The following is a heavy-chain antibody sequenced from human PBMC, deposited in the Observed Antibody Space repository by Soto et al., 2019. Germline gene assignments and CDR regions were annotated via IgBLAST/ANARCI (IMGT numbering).Heavy chain of an antibody. D-gene: IGHD2-2*01. CDR2: IKSKSDGGTT. V-gene: IGHV3-15*01. CDR1: RFPFSNAW. Sequence: GTLRLSCAAPRFPFSNAWMSLVRQAPGKGLEWVGRIKSKSDGGTTDYAAPVKGRFTISRDDSKNTLYLQMNSLKTEDTAVYYCTTYLYCSSTSCYPENWFDPWGQGTLVTVSS. CDR3: TTYLYCSSTSCYPENWFDP. J-gene: IGHJ5*02.